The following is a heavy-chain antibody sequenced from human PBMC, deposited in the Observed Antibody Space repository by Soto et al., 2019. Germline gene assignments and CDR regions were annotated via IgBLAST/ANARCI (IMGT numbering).Heavy chain of an antibody. Sequence: QVQLVQSGPEVKKPGAAVKVSCKTSGYTFTTFGISWVRQAPGQGLEWMGWINTSKGNTNYAKKFQGRVTMTTDTSTSTAYMELRSLRSDDTAVYYCATRSPAFDYWGQGTLVTVSS. CDR3: ATRSPAFDY. CDR2: INTSKGNT. V-gene: IGHV1-18*01. CDR1: GYTFTTFG. J-gene: IGHJ4*02.